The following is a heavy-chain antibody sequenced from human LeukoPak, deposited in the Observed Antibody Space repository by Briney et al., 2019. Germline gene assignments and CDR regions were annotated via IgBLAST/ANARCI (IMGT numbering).Heavy chain of an antibody. CDR2: IKTDGSGA. V-gene: IGHV3-74*01. Sequence: GGSLRLSCAASGFSFSSYWMHWVRQAPGKGLVWVSRIKTDGSGATYADSVKGRFTTSRDNAKNSLYLQMNSLRAEDTAVYYCARGAQWPYWGQGTLVTVSS. D-gene: IGHD6-19*01. CDR1: GFSFSSYW. J-gene: IGHJ4*02. CDR3: ARGAQWPY.